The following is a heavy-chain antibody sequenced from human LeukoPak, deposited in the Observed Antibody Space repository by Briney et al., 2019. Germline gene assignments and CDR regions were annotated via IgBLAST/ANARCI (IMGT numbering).Heavy chain of an antibody. D-gene: IGHD5-18*01. J-gene: IGHJ5*02. CDR1: GSTYTDYW. V-gene: IGHV3-74*01. Sequence: GGSLRLSCVGSGSTYTDYWMPWFRQAPGKGPVWVSRINPDGTIIDYADSVKGRFRISRDNAKNLLYLQMNGLRADDTAVYYCAKDLSWNTADRWGQGILVTVSS. CDR2: INPDGTII. CDR3: AKDLSWNTADR.